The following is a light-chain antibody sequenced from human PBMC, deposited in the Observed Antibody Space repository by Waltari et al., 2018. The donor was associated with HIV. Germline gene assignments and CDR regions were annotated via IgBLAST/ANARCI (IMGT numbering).Light chain of an antibody. Sequence: ERVMTQSPTTLSVSPGERATLSCRASQSVDSDLSWYQQKPGQPPRLLISGASTRATGIPARFSGSGSGIEFTLTSNSLQSEDFAIYYCQQYNNWPYTFGQGTRLDIK. CDR2: GAS. CDR1: QSVDSD. J-gene: IGKJ2*01. CDR3: QQYNNWPYT. V-gene: IGKV3-15*01.